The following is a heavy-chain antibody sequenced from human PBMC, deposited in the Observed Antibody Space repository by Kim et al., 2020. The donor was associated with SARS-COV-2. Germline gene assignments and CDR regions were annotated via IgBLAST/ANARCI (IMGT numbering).Heavy chain of an antibody. V-gene: IGHV3-13*04. Sequence: GESLRLSCAASGFTFSSYDMHWVRQATGKGLEWVSAIGTAGDTYYPGSVKGRFTISRENAKNSLYLQMNSLRAGDTAVYYCARANYYGSGSYYSLPTPAFDIWGQGTMVTVSS. J-gene: IGHJ3*02. CDR1: GFTFSSYD. D-gene: IGHD3-10*01. CDR3: ARANYYGSGSYYSLPTPAFDI. CDR2: IGTAGDT.